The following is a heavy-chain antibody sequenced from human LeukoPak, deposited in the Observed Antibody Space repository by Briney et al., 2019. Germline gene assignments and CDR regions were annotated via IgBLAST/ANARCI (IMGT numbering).Heavy chain of an antibody. D-gene: IGHD3-10*01. CDR2: IYYSGST. CDR3: ASLSLWFGEPPLDY. Sequence: PSETLSLTCAVSGGSISSSSYYWGWIRQPPGKGLEWIGSIYYSGSTYYNPSLKSRVTISVDTSKNQFSLKLSSVPAADTAVYYCASLSLWFGEPPLDYWGQGTLVTVSS. V-gene: IGHV4-39*07. CDR1: GGSISSSSYY. J-gene: IGHJ4*02.